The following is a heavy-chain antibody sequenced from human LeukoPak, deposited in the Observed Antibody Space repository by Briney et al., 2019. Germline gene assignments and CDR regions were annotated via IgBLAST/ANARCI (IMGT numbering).Heavy chain of an antibody. CDR2: ISAYNSKT. V-gene: IGHV1-18*01. CDR1: GYTFTRYG. CDR3: AREVGRGFDY. Sequence: ASVKVSCKASGYTFTRYGINWVRQAAGQGLEWRGWISAYNSKTHYAQKLQGRVTMTTDTSTSTAYMEVRSLRSDDTAVYYCAREVGRGFDYWGQGTLVTVSS. D-gene: IGHD1-26*01. J-gene: IGHJ4*02.